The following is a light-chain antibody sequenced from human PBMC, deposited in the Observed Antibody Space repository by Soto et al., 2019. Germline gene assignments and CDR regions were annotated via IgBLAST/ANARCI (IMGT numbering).Light chain of an antibody. V-gene: IGLV2-14*03. Sequence: QSALTQPASVSDSPGQSITISCTGTSSDVGGSDPVSWYQQYPGKAPKIMIYDVTNRPSGVSDRFSGSKSGNTASLTISGLQAEDEADYYCSSYSGSTVVFGGGTKLTVL. CDR3: SSYSGSTVV. J-gene: IGLJ3*02. CDR2: DVT. CDR1: SSDVGGSDP.